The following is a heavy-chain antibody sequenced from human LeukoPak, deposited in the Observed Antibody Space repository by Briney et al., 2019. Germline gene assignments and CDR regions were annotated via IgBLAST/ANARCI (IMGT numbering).Heavy chain of an antibody. J-gene: IGHJ4*02. CDR3: ARDLGQQLARGLFDY. CDR2: ISGSGGST. V-gene: IGHV3-23*01. Sequence: PGGSLRLSCAASGFTFSSYAMSWVRQAPGKGLEWVSAISGSGGSTYYADSVKGRFTISRDNSKNTLYLQMNSLRAEDTAVYYCARDLGQQLARGLFDYWGQGTLVTVSS. CDR1: GFTFSSYA. D-gene: IGHD6-13*01.